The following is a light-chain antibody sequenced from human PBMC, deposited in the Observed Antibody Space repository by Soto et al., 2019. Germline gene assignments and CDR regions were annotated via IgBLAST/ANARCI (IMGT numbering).Light chain of an antibody. J-gene: IGKJ4*01. CDR3: QQVYVYPST. CDR1: QGISSY. CDR2: AAS. V-gene: IGKV1-9*01. Sequence: IQMSQTPSSLSASVVDKVTITCRASQGISSYLGWYQQKPGKAPNLLIYAASTLQSGVPSRFSGGGSGTDFTLTISSLQPEDFATYYCQQVYVYPSTFGGGTKVDIK.